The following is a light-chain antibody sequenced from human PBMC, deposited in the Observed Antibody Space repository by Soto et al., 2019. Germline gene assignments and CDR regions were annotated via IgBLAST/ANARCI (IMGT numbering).Light chain of an antibody. Sequence: DIVMTQSPFSLAVTPGESASISCRSSQSLLHRNGKNYLDWYLQKPGQSPQLLIYLGSSRASGVQDRVSGSGSGTDFTLKIGRVEAEDVGIYYCMQGLQSTITFGQGTRLEIK. CDR2: LGS. J-gene: IGKJ5*01. CDR3: MQGLQSTIT. CDR1: QSLLHRNGKNY. V-gene: IGKV2-28*01.